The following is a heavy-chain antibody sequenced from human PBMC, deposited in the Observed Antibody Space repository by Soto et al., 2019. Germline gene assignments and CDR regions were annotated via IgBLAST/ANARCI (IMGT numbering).Heavy chain of an antibody. CDR3: ARGPPLKQIKRYYCYYMDV. J-gene: IGHJ6*03. CDR1: GYTFTSYA. V-gene: IGHV1-3*01. CDR2: INAGNGDT. Sequence: VASVKVSCKASGYTFTSYALHWVRQAPGQRLEWMGWINAGNGDTKYSQTFQDRVTIAKDTSASTAYMDLSSLRSEDTAVYYCARGPPLKQIKRYYCYYMDVWGEGTTVIVSS.